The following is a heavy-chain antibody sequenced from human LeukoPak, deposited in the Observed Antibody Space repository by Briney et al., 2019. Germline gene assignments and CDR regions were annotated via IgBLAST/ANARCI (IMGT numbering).Heavy chain of an antibody. V-gene: IGHV1-46*01. CDR2: INPSGDSR. J-gene: IGHJ4*02. CDR1: GYTFSSNY. Sequence: ASVKLSCKASGYTFSSNYLHWVRQAPGQGLESMAFINPSGDSRSYAQKFQGRVTITRHTSTTTVYMHLTTLRSEDTALYSSARGSSGSYYNYFDFWGQGTLVTVSS. D-gene: IGHD1-26*01. CDR3: ARGSSGSYYNYFDF.